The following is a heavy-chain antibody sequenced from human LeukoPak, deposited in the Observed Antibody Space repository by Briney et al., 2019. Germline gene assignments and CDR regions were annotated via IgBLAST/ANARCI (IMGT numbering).Heavy chain of an antibody. CDR2: INPSGGST. Sequence: ASVKVSCKASGYAFTSYYMHWVRQAPGQGLEWMGIINPSGGSTSYAQKFQGRVTMTRDMSTSTVYMELSSLRSEDTAVYYCARVGPSFDAFDIWGQGTMVTVSS. CDR3: ARVGPSFDAFDI. J-gene: IGHJ3*02. CDR1: GYAFTSYY. V-gene: IGHV1-46*01.